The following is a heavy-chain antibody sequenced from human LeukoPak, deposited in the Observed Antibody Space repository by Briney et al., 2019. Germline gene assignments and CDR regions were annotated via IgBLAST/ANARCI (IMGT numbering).Heavy chain of an antibody. J-gene: IGHJ4*02. CDR1: GFTVSSNY. CDR3: ARDVGAAADY. V-gene: IGHV3-53*01. D-gene: IGHD2-2*01. CDR2: IYSGGST. Sequence: PPGGSLRLSCAASGFTVSSNYMSWVRQAPGKGLECVSVIYSGGSTYYADSVKGRLTISRDNSKNTLYLQMNSLRAEDTAVYYFARDVGAAADYWGKATLVTVSP.